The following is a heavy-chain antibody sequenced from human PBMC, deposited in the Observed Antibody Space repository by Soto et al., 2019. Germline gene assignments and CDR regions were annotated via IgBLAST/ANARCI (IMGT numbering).Heavy chain of an antibody. Sequence: SETLSLTCAVYGGSFSGYYWSWIRQPPGKGLEWIGEINHSGSTNYNPSLKSRVTISVDTSKNQFSLKLSSVTAADTAVYYCARNWDIVVVPAANMYYYYGMDVWGQGTTVTV. CDR1: GGSFSGYY. CDR3: ARNWDIVVVPAANMYYYYGMDV. D-gene: IGHD2-2*01. J-gene: IGHJ6*02. CDR2: INHSGST. V-gene: IGHV4-34*01.